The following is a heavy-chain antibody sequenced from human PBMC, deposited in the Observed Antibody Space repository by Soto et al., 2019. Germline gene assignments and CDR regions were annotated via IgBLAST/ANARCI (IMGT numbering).Heavy chain of an antibody. CDR3: ARALRLAAGGIDP. CDR1: GGSIRSHY. J-gene: IGHJ5*02. D-gene: IGHD6-13*01. V-gene: IGHV4-59*11. Sequence: PSETLSLTCAVSGGSIRSHYWSWIRQPPGKGLEWIGYISYSGSTTYNPSLQSRVTMSVDTSKKKFSLNLTSVTAADTAVYYCARALRLAAGGIDPWGQGTLVTVSS. CDR2: ISYSGST.